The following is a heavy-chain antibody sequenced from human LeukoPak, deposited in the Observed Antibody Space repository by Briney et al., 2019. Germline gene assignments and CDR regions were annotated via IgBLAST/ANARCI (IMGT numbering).Heavy chain of an antibody. D-gene: IGHD6-13*01. CDR3: ASISSSWAFDY. CDR2: INPSGGST. Sequence: ASVKVSFKASGYTFTSYYMHWVRQAPGQGLEWMGIINPSGGSTSYAQKFQGRVTMTRDTSTSTVYMELSSLRSEDTAVYYCASISSSWAFDYWGQGTLVTVSS. CDR1: GYTFTSYY. J-gene: IGHJ4*02. V-gene: IGHV1-46*01.